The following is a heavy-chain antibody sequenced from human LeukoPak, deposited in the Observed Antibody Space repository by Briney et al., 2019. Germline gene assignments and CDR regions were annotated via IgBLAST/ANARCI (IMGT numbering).Heavy chain of an antibody. CDR3: ARGVYYDYVWGSYHLNWFDP. V-gene: IGHV3-48*01. CDR2: ISSSSSTI. Sequence: GGSLRLSCAASGFTFSSYSMNWVRQAPGKGLEWVSYISSSSSTIYYADSVKGRFTISGDNAKNSLYLQMNSLRAEDTAVYYCARGVYYDYVWGSYHLNWFDPWGQGTLVTVSS. CDR1: GFTFSSYS. J-gene: IGHJ5*02. D-gene: IGHD3-16*01.